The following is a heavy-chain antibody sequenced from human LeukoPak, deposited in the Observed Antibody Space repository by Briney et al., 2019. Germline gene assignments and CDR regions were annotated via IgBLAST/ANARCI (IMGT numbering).Heavy chain of an antibody. Sequence: PGGSLRHSRASSVFTFSNYNINWVRPAPGKGLEWISYISSGSSTIYYADSVKGRFTISRDNSKNTLYLQMNSLRAEDTAEYCCAKERRDYTYDIEGYFFDFWGQGTLVTVSS. D-gene: IGHD4-11*01. CDR1: VFTFSNYN. J-gene: IGHJ4*02. CDR2: ISSGSSTI. V-gene: IGHV3-48*01. CDR3: AKERRDYTYDIEGYFFDF.